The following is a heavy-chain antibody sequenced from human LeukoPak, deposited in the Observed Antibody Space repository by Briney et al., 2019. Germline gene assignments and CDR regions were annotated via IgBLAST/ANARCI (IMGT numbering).Heavy chain of an antibody. V-gene: IGHV4-38-2*02. Sequence: SETLSLTCTVSGYSISSSYYWGWIRQPPGKGLEWIGSIYYSGSTYYNPSLKSRVTISVDTSKNQFSLKLSSVTAADTAVYYCARVLSWIQLWPNAFDIWGQGTMVTVSS. J-gene: IGHJ3*02. CDR1: GYSISSSYY. CDR2: IYYSGST. D-gene: IGHD5-18*01. CDR3: ARVLSWIQLWPNAFDI.